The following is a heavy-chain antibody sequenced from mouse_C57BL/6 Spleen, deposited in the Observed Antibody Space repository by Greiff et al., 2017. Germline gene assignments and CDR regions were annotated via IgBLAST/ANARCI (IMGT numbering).Heavy chain of an antibody. Sequence: QVQLQQPGAELVRPGSSVKLSCKASGYTFTSYWMHWVKQRPIQGLEWIGNIDPSDSETHYNQKFKDKATLTVDQSSSTAYMQLSSLTSEDSAVYYCARWPIYYSSFGAYWGQGTLVTVSA. V-gene: IGHV1-52*01. CDR3: ARWPIYYSSFGAY. D-gene: IGHD2-5*01. CDR1: GYTFTSYW. CDR2: IDPSDSET. J-gene: IGHJ3*01.